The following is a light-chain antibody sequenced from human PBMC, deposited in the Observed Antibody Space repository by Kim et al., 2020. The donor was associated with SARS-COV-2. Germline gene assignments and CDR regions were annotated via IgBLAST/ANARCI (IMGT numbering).Light chain of an antibody. CDR3: QQHHSFPLT. V-gene: IGKV1-9*01. Sequence: ASVGDTVTITCRASQGINSNLAWYQQRPGKAPKLLIYSAFTLHSGVPSRFSGSGSGTDFTLTITSLQPEDFATYHCQQHHSFPLTFGGGTKVDIK. CDR1: QGINSN. J-gene: IGKJ4*01. CDR2: SAF.